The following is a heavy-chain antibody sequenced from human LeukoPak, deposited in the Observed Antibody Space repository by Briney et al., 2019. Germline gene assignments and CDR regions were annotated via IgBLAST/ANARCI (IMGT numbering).Heavy chain of an antibody. D-gene: IGHD2-15*01. CDR2: INHSGST. J-gene: IGHJ3*02. Sequence: SEALSLTCAVYGGSFSGYYWSWIRQPPGKGLEWIGEINHSGSTNYNPSLKSRFTISVDTSKNQFSLKLSSVTAGDRAVYYCARVGGTYAFDIWGQGTMVTVSS. CDR1: GGSFSGYY. CDR3: ARVGGTYAFDI. V-gene: IGHV4-34*01.